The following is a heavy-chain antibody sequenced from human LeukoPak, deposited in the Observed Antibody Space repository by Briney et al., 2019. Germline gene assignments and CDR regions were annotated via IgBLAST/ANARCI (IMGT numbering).Heavy chain of an antibody. CDR2: IYPGDSDT. J-gene: IGHJ3*02. D-gene: IGHD2-15*01. CDR1: GYPFSSYL. Sequence: GEPLKIPCKGPGYPFSSYLIAWVRQIPGKGLEWMGIIYPGDSDTRYSPSFQGQVTISAYKSISTAYLQWSSLKASDTAMYYCARLGYCSGGSCYSRTHDAFDIWGQGTVVTVSS. V-gene: IGHV5-51*01. CDR3: ARLGYCSGGSCYSRTHDAFDI.